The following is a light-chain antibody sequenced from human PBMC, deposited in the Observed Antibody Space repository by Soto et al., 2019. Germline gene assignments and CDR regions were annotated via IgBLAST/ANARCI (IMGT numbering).Light chain of an antibody. CDR1: QSINTW. Sequence: DIQMTQSPSTLSASVGDRVIVTCRASQSINTWLAWYQQKPGRAPNLLIYDASSLESGVPLRFSGSGSGTEFTLTISSLPPDDFATYYCQQYNSYRYTFGQGTRLEIK. V-gene: IGKV1-5*01. CDR2: DAS. J-gene: IGKJ2*01. CDR3: QQYNSYRYT.